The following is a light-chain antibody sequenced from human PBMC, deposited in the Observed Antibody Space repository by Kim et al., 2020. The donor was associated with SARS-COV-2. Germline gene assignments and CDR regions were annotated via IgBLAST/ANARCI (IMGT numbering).Light chain of an antibody. CDR3: SSHTTSSTWV. J-gene: IGLJ3*02. Sequence: QSALTQTASVSGSPGQSITISCTGTSSDVGAYDYVSWYQQHPDKAPKLIVYDVSKRPSGISLRFSGSKSGNTASLTISGLQAEDEADYYCSSHTTSSTWVFGGGTQLTVL. V-gene: IGLV2-14*01. CDR1: SSDVGAYDY. CDR2: DVS.